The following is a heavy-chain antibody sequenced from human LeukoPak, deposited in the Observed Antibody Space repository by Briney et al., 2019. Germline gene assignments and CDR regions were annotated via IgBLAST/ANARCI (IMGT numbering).Heavy chain of an antibody. CDR1: GFTFSSYS. J-gene: IGHJ4*02. D-gene: IGHD2-15*01. V-gene: IGHV3-21*01. CDR3: ARAYCSGGSCYGFADY. CDR2: ISSSSYI. Sequence: PGGSLRLSCAASGFTFSSYSMNWVRQAPGKGLEWVSSISSSSYIYYADSVKGRFTISRDNAKNSLYLQMNSLRAEDTAVYYCARAYCSGGSCYGFADYWGQGTLVTVSS.